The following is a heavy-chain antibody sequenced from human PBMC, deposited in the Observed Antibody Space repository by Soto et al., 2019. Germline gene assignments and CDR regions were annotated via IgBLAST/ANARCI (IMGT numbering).Heavy chain of an antibody. D-gene: IGHD1-1*01. CDR2: IWYDGHTK. Sequence: QVQLVESGGGVVQPGRSLRLSCAASGFTFYTYGRQWVRQAPGKGLEWVAVIWYDGHTKNYADSVKGRFTISRDNSKNTLSLRMNSLRVEDTAVYYCARVEAATSPFDSWGRGTLVTVSS. CDR1: GFTFYTYG. J-gene: IGHJ4*02. V-gene: IGHV3-33*01. CDR3: ARVEAATSPFDS.